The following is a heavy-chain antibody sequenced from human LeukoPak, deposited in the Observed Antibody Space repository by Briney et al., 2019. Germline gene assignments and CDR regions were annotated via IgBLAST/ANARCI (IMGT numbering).Heavy chain of an antibody. Sequence: GGSLRLSCAASGFTFSDYYMSWIRQAPGKGLEWVSYISSSGSTIYYADSVKGRFTISRDNAKNSLYLQMNSLRAEDTAVYYRARDGGVQLWLKEFDYWGQGTLVTVSS. D-gene: IGHD5-18*01. CDR1: GFTFSDYY. V-gene: IGHV3-11*01. J-gene: IGHJ4*02. CDR3: ARDGGVQLWLKEFDY. CDR2: ISSSGSTI.